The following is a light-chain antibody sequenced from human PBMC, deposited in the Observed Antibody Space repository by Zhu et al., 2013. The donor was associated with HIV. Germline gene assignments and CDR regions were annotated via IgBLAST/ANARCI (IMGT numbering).Light chain of an antibody. Sequence: QSALTQPASVSGSPGQSITISCAGTSSDVGGYIYVSWNQQHPGKAPKLMIYEVSNRPSGVSNRFSGSKSGNTASPTISGLQAEDEADYYCSSYTSNSTYVFGTGTKVTVL. CDR3: SSYTSNSTYV. CDR1: SSDVGGYIY. J-gene: IGLJ1*01. CDR2: EVS. V-gene: IGLV2-14*01.